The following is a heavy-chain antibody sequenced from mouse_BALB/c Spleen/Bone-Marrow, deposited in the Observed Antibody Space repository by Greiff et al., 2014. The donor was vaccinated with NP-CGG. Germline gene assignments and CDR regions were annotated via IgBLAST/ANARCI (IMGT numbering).Heavy chain of an antibody. J-gene: IGHJ3*01. Sequence: EVKLMESGPELVKPGASVKISCKTSGYTFTEYTMHWVKQSHGKSLEWIGGINPNNGGTSYNQKFKGKATLTVDKSSSTAYMELRSLTAEESAVYYCARWKDGYYSWFAYWGQGTLVTVSA. D-gene: IGHD2-3*01. CDR1: GYTFTEYT. V-gene: IGHV1-22*01. CDR3: ARWKDGYYSWFAY. CDR2: INPNNGGT.